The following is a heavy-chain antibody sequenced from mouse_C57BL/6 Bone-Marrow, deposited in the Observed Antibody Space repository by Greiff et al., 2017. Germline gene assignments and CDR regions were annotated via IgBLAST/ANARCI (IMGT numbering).Heavy chain of an antibody. D-gene: IGHD2-3*01. CDR1: GFTFSSYG. J-gene: IGHJ1*03. CDR3: ASRGWLLRYWYFDV. CDR2: ISSGGSYT. V-gene: IGHV5-6*01. Sequence: EVQLVESGGDLVKPGGSLKLSCAASGFTFSSYGMSWVRQTPDKRLEWVATISSGGSYTYYPDSVKGRFTISRDNAKNTLYLQMSSLKSEDTAMYYCASRGWLLRYWYFDVWGTGTTVTVSS.